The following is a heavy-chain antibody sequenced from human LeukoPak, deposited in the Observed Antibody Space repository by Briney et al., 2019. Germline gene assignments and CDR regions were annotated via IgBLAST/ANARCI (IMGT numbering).Heavy chain of an antibody. V-gene: IGHV1-3*01. Sequence: ASVKVSCKASGYTFSDYAMHWVRQAPGQRFVWMGWIDAGNGDTRYSQKFQGRVTITRDTSASTAYIELRSLRSEDTAMYYCARGSTSDWPLDHWGQETLVTISS. CDR2: IDAGNGDT. D-gene: IGHD2-2*01. J-gene: IGHJ4*02. CDR3: ARGSTSDWPLDH. CDR1: GYTFSDYA.